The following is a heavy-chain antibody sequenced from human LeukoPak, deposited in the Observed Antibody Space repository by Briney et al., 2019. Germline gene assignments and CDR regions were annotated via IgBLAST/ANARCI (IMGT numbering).Heavy chain of an antibody. V-gene: IGHV3-30*03. CDR1: GFTFTNFG. D-gene: IGHD3-22*01. Sequence: GGSLRLSCAASGFTFTNFGMHWVRRTPGKGLEWVAVISRDGNTKFYAESVKGRFTISRDNSKNTLYLETNSLRADDTAVYYCARGGTMIVAPFDYWGQGTLVTVSS. J-gene: IGHJ4*02. CDR2: ISRDGNTK. CDR3: ARGGTMIVAPFDY.